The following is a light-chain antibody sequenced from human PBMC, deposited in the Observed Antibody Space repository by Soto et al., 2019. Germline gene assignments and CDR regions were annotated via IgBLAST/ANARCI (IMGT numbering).Light chain of an antibody. J-gene: IGKJ1*01. CDR1: QSISSW. CDR2: KAS. V-gene: IGKV1-5*03. CDR3: QQYNSYSGET. Sequence: DIQMTQSPSTLSASVGDRVTITCRASQSISSWLAWYQQKPGKAPKLLIYKASSLESGVPSRFSGSGSGTEFTLTISSLQPDDFATYYCQQYNSYSGETFGQWTKVEIK.